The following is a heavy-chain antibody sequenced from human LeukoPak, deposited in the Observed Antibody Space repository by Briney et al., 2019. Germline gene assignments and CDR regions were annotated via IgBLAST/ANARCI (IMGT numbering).Heavy chain of an antibody. CDR3: ARAGQGYCTSTSCYLSLDY. D-gene: IGHD2-2*01. Sequence: SETLSLTCTVSGGSISSYYWSWIRQPAGKGLEWIGRIYTSGSTNYNPSLKSRVAMSIDKSKNQFSLNVNSVTAADTAVYYCARAGQGYCTSTSCYLSLDYWGQGTLVTVSS. V-gene: IGHV4-4*07. CDR2: IYTSGST. CDR1: GGSISSYY. J-gene: IGHJ4*02.